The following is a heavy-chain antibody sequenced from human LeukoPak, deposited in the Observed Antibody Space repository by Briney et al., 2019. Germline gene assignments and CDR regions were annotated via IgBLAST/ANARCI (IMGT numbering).Heavy chain of an antibody. CDR1: GGSFSGYY. CDR3: ARNVTRDDTVVVVAATPTKGGNWFDP. D-gene: IGHD2-15*01. Sequence: KPSETLSLTCAVYGGSFSGYYWSWIRQPPGKGLEWIGEINHSGSTNYNPSLKSRVTISVDTSKNQFSLKLSSVTAADTAVYYCARNVTRDDTVVVVAATPTKGGNWFDPWGQGTLVTVSS. J-gene: IGHJ5*02. CDR2: INHSGST. V-gene: IGHV4-34*01.